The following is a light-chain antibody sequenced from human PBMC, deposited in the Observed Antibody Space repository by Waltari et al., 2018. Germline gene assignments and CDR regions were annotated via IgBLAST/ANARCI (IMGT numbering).Light chain of an antibody. CDR3: SAYTKSTTRYWV. CDR2: DVN. Sequence: QSALTQPPSVSGSPGQSVTISCTGTSSDVGSYNFVSWYQQHPDKAPKLLIYDVNNRPSGVSHRFSGSKSGNTASLTISGLQAEDEANYFCSAYTKSTTRYWVFGGGTK. CDR1: SSDVGSYNF. V-gene: IGLV2-14*01. J-gene: IGLJ3*02.